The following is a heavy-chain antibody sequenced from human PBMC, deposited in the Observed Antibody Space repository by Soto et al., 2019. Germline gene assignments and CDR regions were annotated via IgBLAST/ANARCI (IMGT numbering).Heavy chain of an antibody. Sequence: EVQLLESGGDFVQPGGSLRLSCAASGFPFSNHAMRWVRQAPGKGLEWLSAISATGGSTYYADSVRGRFSISRDNSKNTVFLQMDSLTAEDTAVYFCAKNYNWNFVVEYWGRGTLVTVS. D-gene: IGHD1-7*01. CDR1: GFPFSNHA. CDR3: AKNYNWNFVVEY. CDR2: ISATGGST. V-gene: IGHV3-23*01. J-gene: IGHJ4*02.